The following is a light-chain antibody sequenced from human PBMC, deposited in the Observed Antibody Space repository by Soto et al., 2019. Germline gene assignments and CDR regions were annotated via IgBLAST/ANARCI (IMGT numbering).Light chain of an antibody. CDR1: SSDIGGYDY. J-gene: IGLJ3*02. CDR2: VVN. Sequence: QSALTQPPSASGSPGQSVTISCTGTSSDIGGYDYVSWYQQHPGKAPKLIIYVVNKRPSGVPDRFSGSKSGNTASLTVSGLQAEDEADYYCSSYAGSNNLVFAGGTKVTVL. V-gene: IGLV2-8*01. CDR3: SSYAGSNNLV.